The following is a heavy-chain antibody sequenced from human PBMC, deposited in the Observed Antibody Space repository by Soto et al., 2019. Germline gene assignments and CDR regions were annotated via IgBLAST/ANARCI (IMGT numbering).Heavy chain of an antibody. CDR1: GFTFSSYS. J-gene: IGHJ4*02. D-gene: IGHD3-10*01. Sequence: GGSLRLSCAASGFTFSSYSMSWVRQAPGKGLEWVSGFRTSGDGGTTYYADSVKGRFTISRDNSKSTLFLQMNSLRAEDTAIYYCAKKVNSGSGSQYFDYRGQGTLVTVSS. V-gene: IGHV3-23*01. CDR2: FRTSGDGGTT. CDR3: AKKVNSGSGSQYFDY.